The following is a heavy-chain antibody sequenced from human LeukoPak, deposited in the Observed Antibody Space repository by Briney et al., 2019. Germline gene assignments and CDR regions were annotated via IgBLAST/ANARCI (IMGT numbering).Heavy chain of an antibody. CDR1: GYTFAGYY. D-gene: IGHD3-3*01. CDR2: ISAYNGNT. CDR3: ARERSGPYYYYYMDV. Sequence: ASVKVSCKASGYTFAGYYMHWVRQAPGQGLEWMGWISAYNGNTNYAQKLQGRVTMTTDTSTSTAYMELRSLRSDDTAVYYCARERSGPYYYYYMDVWGKGPRSPSP. J-gene: IGHJ6*03. V-gene: IGHV1-18*04.